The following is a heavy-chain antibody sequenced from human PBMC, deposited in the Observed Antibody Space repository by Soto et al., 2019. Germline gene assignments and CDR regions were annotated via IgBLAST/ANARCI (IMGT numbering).Heavy chain of an antibody. Sequence: GGSLRLSCAASGFTFSDLYMSWIRQAPGKGLEWVSYISSSGSTIYYADSVKGRFTISRDNAKNSLYLQMNSLRAEDTAVYYCAKARADYYDSSGYPVDYWGQGTLVTVSS. CDR3: AKARADYYDSSGYPVDY. CDR1: GFTFSDLY. J-gene: IGHJ4*02. V-gene: IGHV3-11*01. CDR2: ISSSGSTI. D-gene: IGHD3-22*01.